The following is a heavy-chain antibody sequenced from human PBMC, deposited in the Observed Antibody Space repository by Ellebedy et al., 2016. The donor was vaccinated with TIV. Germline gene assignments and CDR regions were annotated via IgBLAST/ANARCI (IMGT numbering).Heavy chain of an antibody. CDR3: ARRFSSLRFGVFDP. CDR1: GYSFTSYW. CDR2: IYPGDSDT. V-gene: IGHV5-51*01. D-gene: IGHD5/OR15-5a*01. J-gene: IGHJ5*02. Sequence: GESLKISCKGSGYSFTSYWIGWVRQVPGKGLEWMGIIYPGDSDTRYSPSFQGQFTISADKSITTAYLQWSSLKASDTAMYYCARRFSSLRFGVFDPWGQGTLVTVSS.